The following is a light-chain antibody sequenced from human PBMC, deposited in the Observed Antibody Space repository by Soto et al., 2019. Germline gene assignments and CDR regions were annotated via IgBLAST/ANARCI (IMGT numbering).Light chain of an antibody. J-gene: IGKJ4*01. CDR1: QSLNRN. CDR3: QQHYSWPLT. CDR2: GAS. Sequence: EIVMTQSPATLSVSPGERATLSCRASQSLNRNFAWYQQKPGQGPRLLIYGASTRATGIPDRFSGSGSGTEFTLTISSLQSEDFGVYYCQQHYSWPLTFGGGTKVEIK. V-gene: IGKV3-15*01.